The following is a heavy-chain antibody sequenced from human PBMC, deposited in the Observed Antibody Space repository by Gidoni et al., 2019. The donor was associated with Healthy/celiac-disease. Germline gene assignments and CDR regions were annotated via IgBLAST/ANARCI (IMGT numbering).Heavy chain of an antibody. CDR2: ISHSGST. CDR3: ARGLGATVTKVNWYFDL. J-gene: IGHJ2*01. CDR1: GGSFRGYY. Sequence: QVQLQQWGAGLLKPSATLSLTCAVYGGSFRGYYWTWIRQPQGKGLEWIGEISHSGSTNYNPSLKSRVTISVDTSKNQFSLKLSSVTAADTAVYYCARGLGATVTKVNWYFDLWGRGTLVTISS. D-gene: IGHD4-17*01. V-gene: IGHV4-34*01.